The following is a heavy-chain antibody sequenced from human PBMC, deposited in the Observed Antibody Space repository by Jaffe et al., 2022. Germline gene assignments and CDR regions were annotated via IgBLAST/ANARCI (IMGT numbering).Heavy chain of an antibody. J-gene: IGHJ3*02. CDR3: ARFESSSSLSWDYAFDI. D-gene: IGHD6-19*01. Sequence: QVQLVQSGAEVKKPGASVKVSCKASGYTFTGYYMHWVRQAPGQGLEWMGWINPNSGGTNYAQKFQGRVTMTRDTSISTAYMELSRLRSDDTAVYYCARFESSSSLSWDYAFDIWGQGTMVTVSS. CDR2: INPNSGGT. V-gene: IGHV1-2*02. CDR1: GYTFTGYY.